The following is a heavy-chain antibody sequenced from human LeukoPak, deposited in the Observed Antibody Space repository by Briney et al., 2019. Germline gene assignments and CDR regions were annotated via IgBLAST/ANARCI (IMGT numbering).Heavy chain of an antibody. V-gene: IGHV4-59*01. CDR2: IYYSGST. J-gene: IGHJ3*02. CDR3: ARVLIGSQLSSGAFDI. Sequence: SETLSLTCTVSGGSISSYYWSWIRQPPGKGLEWIGYIYYSGSTNYNPSLKSRVTISVDTSKNQFSLKLSSVTAADTAVYYCARVLIGSQLSSGAFDIWGQGTMVTVSS. D-gene: IGHD3-9*01. CDR1: GGSISSYY.